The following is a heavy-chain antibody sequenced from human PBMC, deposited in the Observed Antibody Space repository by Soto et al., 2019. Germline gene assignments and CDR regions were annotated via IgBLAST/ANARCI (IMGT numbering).Heavy chain of an antibody. D-gene: IGHD3-22*01. CDR2: IYYSGST. V-gene: IGHV4-59*01. CDR3: AREHWDSSGYYRDAFDI. J-gene: IGHJ3*02. Sequence: SETVSLTGTVSGGSISSYYWSWIRQPPGKGLEWIGYIYYSGSTNYNPSLKSRVTISVDTSKNQFSLKLSSVTAADTAVYYCAREHWDSSGYYRDAFDIWGQGTMVTVSS. CDR1: GGSISSYY.